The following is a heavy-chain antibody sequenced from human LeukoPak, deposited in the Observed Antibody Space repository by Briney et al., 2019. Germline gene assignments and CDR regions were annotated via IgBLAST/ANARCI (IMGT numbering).Heavy chain of an antibody. D-gene: IGHD2-15*01. J-gene: IGHJ4*02. CDR3: AKAPVTTCRGAFCYPFDY. CDR2: ISDTGNT. Sequence: VDLGGSLRLSCAASGFTLSSYAMSWVRQAPGKGLEWVSAISDTGNTYHADSVKGRFTTSRDSSKNTLFLQMNRLRPEDAAVYYCAKAPVTTCRGAFCYPFDYWGLGTLVTVSS. CDR1: GFTLSSYA. V-gene: IGHV3-23*01.